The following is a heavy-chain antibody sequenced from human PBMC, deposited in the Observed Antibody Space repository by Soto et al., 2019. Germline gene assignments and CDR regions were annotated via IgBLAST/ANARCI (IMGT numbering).Heavy chain of an antibody. CDR1: GFTFSSYS. J-gene: IGHJ4*02. CDR3: ARDYEYWSGYYKGFDY. V-gene: IGHV3-48*02. Sequence: GSLRLSCAASGFTFSSYSMNWVRQAPGKGLEWVSYISSSSSSIYYADSVKGRFTISRDNAKNSLYLQMNSLRDEDTAVYYCARDYEYWSGYYKGFDYWGQGTLVTVS. CDR2: ISSSSSSI. D-gene: IGHD3-3*01.